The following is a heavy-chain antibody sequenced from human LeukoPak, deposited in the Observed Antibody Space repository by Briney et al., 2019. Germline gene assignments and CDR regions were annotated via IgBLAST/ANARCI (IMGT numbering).Heavy chain of an antibody. V-gene: IGHV3-21*04. CDR2: ISSSSSYI. D-gene: IGHD2-2*01. Sequence: GGSLRLSCAASGFTFSSYSMNWVRQAPGKGLEWVSSISSSSSYIYYADSVKGRFTISRDNAKNSLYLQMNSLRAEDTAVYYSAKDRGRYCSSTSCSSLGYWGQGTLVTVSS. J-gene: IGHJ4*02. CDR3: AKDRGRYCSSTSCSSLGY. CDR1: GFTFSSYS.